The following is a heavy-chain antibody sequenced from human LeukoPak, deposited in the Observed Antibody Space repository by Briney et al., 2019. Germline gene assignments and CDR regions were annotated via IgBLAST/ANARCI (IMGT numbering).Heavy chain of an antibody. V-gene: IGHV3-21*01. Sequence: GGSLRLSCAASGFTFSSYSMNWVRQAPGKGLEWVSSISSSSSYIYYADSVKGRFTISRDNTKNSVYLQMSGLRVDDTAIYYCARDKEGGSNDHWGQGTLVTVSS. CDR3: ARDKEGGSNDH. CDR1: GFTFSSYS. D-gene: IGHD2-15*01. CDR2: ISSSSSYI. J-gene: IGHJ4*02.